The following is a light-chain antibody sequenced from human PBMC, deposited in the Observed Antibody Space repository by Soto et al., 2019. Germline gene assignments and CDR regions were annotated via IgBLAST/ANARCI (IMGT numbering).Light chain of an antibody. CDR3: GTWDTSLSAAV. CDR1: SPNIGGNS. Sequence: QSVLTQPSSVSAAPGQRVTISCSGSSPNIGGNSVSWYQQLPGTAPKLLIYDDDKRPSGIPDRFSGSKSGTSATLGITGFQTGDEADYYCGTWDTSLSAAVFGTGTKVTVL. J-gene: IGLJ1*01. CDR2: DDD. V-gene: IGLV1-51*01.